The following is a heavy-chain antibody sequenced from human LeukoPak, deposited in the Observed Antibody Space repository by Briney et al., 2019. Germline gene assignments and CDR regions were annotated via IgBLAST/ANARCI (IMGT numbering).Heavy chain of an antibody. CDR1: GFTFSSYG. D-gene: IGHD3-22*01. Sequence: GGSLRLSCAASGFTFSSYGMHWVRQAPGKGLEWVAFIRYGGSNKYYADSVKGRFTISRDNSKNTLYLQMNSLRAEDTAVYYCAKGRGTTMIVVVHFDYWGQGTLVTVSS. CDR2: IRYGGSNK. J-gene: IGHJ4*02. V-gene: IGHV3-30*02. CDR3: AKGRGTTMIVVVHFDY.